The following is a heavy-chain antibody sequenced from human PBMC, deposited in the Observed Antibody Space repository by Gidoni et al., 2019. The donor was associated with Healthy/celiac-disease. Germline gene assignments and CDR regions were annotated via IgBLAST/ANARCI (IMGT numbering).Heavy chain of an antibody. V-gene: IGHV4-31*03. CDR3: ARHHCSGGSCYRGDAFDI. D-gene: IGHD2-15*01. Sequence: QVQLQESGPGLVKPSQTLSLTCTVSGGSISSGGYYWSWIRQHPGKGLEWIGYIYYSGSTYYNPSLKSRVTISVDTSKNQFSLKLSSVTAADTAVYYCARHHCSGGSCYRGDAFDIWGQGTMVTVSS. CDR1: GGSISSGGYY. CDR2: IYYSGST. J-gene: IGHJ3*02.